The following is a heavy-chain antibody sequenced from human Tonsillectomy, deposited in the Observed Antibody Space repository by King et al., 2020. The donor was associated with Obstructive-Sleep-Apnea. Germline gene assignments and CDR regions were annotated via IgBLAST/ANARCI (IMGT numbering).Heavy chain of an antibody. CDR1: GFTFSSYA. CDR3: ARDATSVTPYYYDGMDV. V-gene: IGHV3-30-3*01. CDR2: IKYDGSNK. Sequence: VQLVESGGGVVQPGRSLRLSCAASGFTFSSYAMHWVRQAPGKGLEWVAGIKYDGSNKYYADAVQGRVTMTRDNSKNTPYLQMNSLRAEDTAVYYCARDATSVTPYYYDGMDVWGQGTTVTVSS. D-gene: IGHD4-17*01. J-gene: IGHJ6*02.